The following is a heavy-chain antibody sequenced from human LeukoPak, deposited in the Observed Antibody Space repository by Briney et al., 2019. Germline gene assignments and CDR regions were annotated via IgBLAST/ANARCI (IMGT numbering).Heavy chain of an antibody. V-gene: IGHV1-18*01. CDR2: ISAYNGNT. D-gene: IGHD2-15*01. CDR3: ARDHDYCSGGSCYPRNWFDP. J-gene: IGHJ5*02. Sequence: GESLKISCKASGYTFTSYGISWVRQAPGQGLEWMGWISAYNGNTNYAQKLQGRVTMTTDTSTSTAYMELRSLRSDDTAVYYCARDHDYCSGGSCYPRNWFDPWGQGTLVTVSS. CDR1: GYTFTSYG.